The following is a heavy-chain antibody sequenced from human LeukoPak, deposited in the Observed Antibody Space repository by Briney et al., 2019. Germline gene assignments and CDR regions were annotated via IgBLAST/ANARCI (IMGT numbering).Heavy chain of an antibody. V-gene: IGHV3-21*01. CDR1: GFTFSNCN. D-gene: IGHD3-10*01. CDR2: ISSSSSFI. J-gene: IGHJ4*02. Sequence: GGSLRLSCAASGFTFSNCNMNWVRQAPGKGLEWVSSISSSSSFIYYADSVKGRFTISRDNAKNSLYLQMNSLRAEDTAVYYCARAASGTYYVDYWGQGTLVTVSS. CDR3: ARAASGTYYVDY.